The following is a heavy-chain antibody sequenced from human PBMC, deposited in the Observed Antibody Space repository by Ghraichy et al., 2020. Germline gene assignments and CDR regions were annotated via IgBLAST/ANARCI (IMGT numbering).Heavy chain of an antibody. CDR2: ITGFSITI. Sequence: GESLNISCEGSGFSFSDYSMIWVRLTPRTALEWVSYITGFSITIFYTDSVKGRVTISRDNAKNSLYLQMNSLRAEDTAVYYCARLPLPRRAAVGDWYFDLWGRGTLVTVSS. CDR1: GFSFSDYS. J-gene: IGHJ2*01. CDR3: ARLPLPRRAAVGDWYFDL. V-gene: IGHV3-48*01. D-gene: IGHD1-26*01.